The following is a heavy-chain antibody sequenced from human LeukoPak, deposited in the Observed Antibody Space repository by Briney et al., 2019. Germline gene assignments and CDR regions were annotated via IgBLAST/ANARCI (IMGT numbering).Heavy chain of an antibody. CDR3: ARALGYCSGGSCYQPDY. J-gene: IGHJ4*02. V-gene: IGHV4-4*07. CDR1: GGSISSYY. Sequence: SETLSLTCTVSGGSISSYYWSWIRQSAGKGLEWIGRIYTSGSINYNPSLGSRVTIPIDTSKNQFSLKLTSVTAADTAVYYCARALGYCSGGSCYQPDYWGQGILVTVSS. D-gene: IGHD2-15*01. CDR2: IYTSGSI.